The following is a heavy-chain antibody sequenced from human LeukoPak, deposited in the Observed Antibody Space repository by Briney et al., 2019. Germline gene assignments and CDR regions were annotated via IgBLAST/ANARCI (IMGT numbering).Heavy chain of an antibody. CDR2: ISGSGGTT. V-gene: IGHV3-23*01. D-gene: IGHD3-9*01. Sequence: GGSLRLSCAASGFTFSSYAMRWVSQATGKGREWVSAISGSGGTTYYADSVKGRFTISRYNSKNTLYLQMNSLRAEDTAVYYCAKDRYADGFDYWGQGTLVTVSS. J-gene: IGHJ4*02. CDR3: AKDRYADGFDY. CDR1: GFTFSSYA.